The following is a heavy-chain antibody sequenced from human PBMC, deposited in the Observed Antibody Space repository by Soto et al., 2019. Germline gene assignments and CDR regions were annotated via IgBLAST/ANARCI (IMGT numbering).Heavy chain of an antibody. J-gene: IGHJ3*02. D-gene: IGHD3-10*01. CDR3: ATCHYYGSRLDAFDI. V-gene: IGHV5-51*01. Sequence: GESLKISCKGSGYSFTSYWIAWVRQMPGQGLEWMGVIYPGDSSSRYSPSFQGQVTFSADKSISTAYLHWSSLKASDTALYYCATCHYYGSRLDAFDIWGQGTMVTVSS. CDR2: IYPGDSSS. CDR1: GYSFTSYW.